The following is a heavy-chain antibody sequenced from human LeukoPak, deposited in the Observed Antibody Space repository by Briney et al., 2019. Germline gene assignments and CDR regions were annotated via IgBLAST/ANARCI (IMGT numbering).Heavy chain of an antibody. D-gene: IGHD4-23*01. CDR2: IASDGSST. J-gene: IGHJ4*02. CDR1: GFTFSSYW. Sequence: GGSLRLSCAASGFTFSSYWMNWVRQAPGKGLVWVSRIASDGSSTTYADSVKGRFSISRDNAKDTLYLQMNSLRVEDTAVYYCARGRPHGNDYWGQGTPVTVSS. CDR3: ARGRPHGNDY. V-gene: IGHV3-74*01.